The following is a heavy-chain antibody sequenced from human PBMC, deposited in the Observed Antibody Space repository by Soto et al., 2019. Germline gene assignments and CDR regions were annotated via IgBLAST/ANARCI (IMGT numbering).Heavy chain of an antibody. D-gene: IGHD6-13*01. CDR3: ARVAGSSSWYVGANYYDYGMDV. CDR2: IKQDGSEK. CDR1: GFTFSSYW. V-gene: IGHV3-7*01. J-gene: IGHJ6*02. Sequence: EVQLVESGGGLVQPGGSLRLSCAASGFTFSSYWMSWVRQAPGKGLEWVANIKQDGSEKYYVDSVKGRFTISRDNAKNSLYLQMNSLRAEDTAVYYCARVAGSSSWYVGANYYDYGMDVWGQGTTVTVSS.